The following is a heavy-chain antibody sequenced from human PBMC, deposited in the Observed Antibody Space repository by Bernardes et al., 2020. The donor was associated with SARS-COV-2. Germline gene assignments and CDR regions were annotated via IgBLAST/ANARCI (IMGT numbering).Heavy chain of an antibody. CDR1: GFTVSTNY. CDR3: TRSGEGGRAFDV. Sequence: GRSLRVSCAASGFTVSTNYMSWVRQAPGRGLECISLIYSGGSTYFADSVKGRFTVSRDSSRNTLYLQMNSLTADDTAVYYCTRSGEGGRAFDVWGQGTLVTVSS. D-gene: IGHD2-15*01. CDR2: IYSGGST. J-gene: IGHJ3*01. V-gene: IGHV3-53*01.